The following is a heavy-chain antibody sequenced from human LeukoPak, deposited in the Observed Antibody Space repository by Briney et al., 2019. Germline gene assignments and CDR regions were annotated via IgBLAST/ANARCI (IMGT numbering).Heavy chain of an antibody. CDR3: ARSPEWDPKQLGFKYFDY. CDR2: INWNGGNK. Sequence: GGSLRLSCAASGFSFHGDGMSWVRQAPGKGLEWASGINWNGGNKRYADSVRGRFTISRDNAKNSLYLHMNSLRGEDTALYYCARSPEWDPKQLGFKYFDYWGQGTLVTVSS. J-gene: IGHJ4*02. CDR1: GFSFHGDG. D-gene: IGHD1-26*01. V-gene: IGHV3-20*04.